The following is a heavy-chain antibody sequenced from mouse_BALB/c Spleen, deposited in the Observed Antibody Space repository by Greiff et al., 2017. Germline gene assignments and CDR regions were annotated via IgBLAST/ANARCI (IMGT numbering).Heavy chain of an antibody. Sequence: EVKVVESGGGLVKPGGSLKLSCAASGFAFSSYDMSWVRQTPEKRLEWVAYISSGGGSTYYPDTVKGRFTISRDNAKNTLYLQMSSLKSEDTAMYYCARHSWGYYAMDYWGQGTSVTVSS. J-gene: IGHJ4*01. CDR2: ISSGGGST. D-gene: IGHD3-1*01. CDR3: ARHSWGYYAMDY. CDR1: GFAFSSYD. V-gene: IGHV5-12-1*01.